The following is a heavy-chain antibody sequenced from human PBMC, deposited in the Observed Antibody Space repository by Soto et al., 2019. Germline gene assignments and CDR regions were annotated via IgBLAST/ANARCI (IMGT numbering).Heavy chain of an antibody. Sequence: QVQLVESGGGVVQPGKSLRLSCAASGFTFSSYAMHWARQAPGKGLEWVTVISIRGGDEYYAESVRGRFTISRDDSKNTLYLQMDSLRVADTAVYYFARGTIVASQHLDYWGQGTLVTVSS. CDR1: GFTFSSYA. V-gene: IGHV3-30*03. CDR2: ISIRGGDE. CDR3: ARGTIVASQHLDY. J-gene: IGHJ4*02. D-gene: IGHD5-12*01.